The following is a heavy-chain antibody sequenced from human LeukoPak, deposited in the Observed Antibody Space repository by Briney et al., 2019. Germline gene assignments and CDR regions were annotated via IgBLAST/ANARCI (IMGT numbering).Heavy chain of an antibody. Sequence: SETLSLTCAVYGGSFSGYYWSWIRQPPGKGLEWIGEINHSGSTNYNPSLKSRVTISVDRSKNQFSLKLSSVTAAGTAVYYCARQAGIFDSSGYYGESWFDPWGQGTLVTVSS. CDR1: GGSFSGYY. CDR3: ARQAGIFDSSGYYGESWFDP. D-gene: IGHD3-22*01. V-gene: IGHV4-34*01. J-gene: IGHJ5*02. CDR2: INHSGST.